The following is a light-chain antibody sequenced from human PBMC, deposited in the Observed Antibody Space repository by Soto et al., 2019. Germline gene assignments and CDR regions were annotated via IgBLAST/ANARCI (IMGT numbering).Light chain of an antibody. Sequence: EIVLTQSPGTLSLSPGERGTLSCRASQNLGTLYLAWFQQKSGQAPRLLFYSASRRATGIPDRFTGSGSGIDFTLTINRVEPEDFAVYFCQQYAGSPRTFGQGTKVDIK. CDR2: SAS. V-gene: IGKV3-20*01. CDR3: QQYAGSPRT. CDR1: QNLGTLY. J-gene: IGKJ1*01.